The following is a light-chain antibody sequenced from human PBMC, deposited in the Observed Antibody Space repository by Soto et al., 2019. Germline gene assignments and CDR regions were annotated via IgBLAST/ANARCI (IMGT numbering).Light chain of an antibody. CDR2: GAT. V-gene: IGKV3-15*01. CDR3: QQYTEWPIT. CDR1: QSVSSN. Sequence: ESVLTQSPGTLSLSPGERATLSCRASQSVSSNYLAWYQQKPGQAPRLLIYGATTRATGLPARFSGSGSGTEFTLTITSLQSEDLAVYYCQQYTEWPITFDQGTRLEIK. J-gene: IGKJ5*01.